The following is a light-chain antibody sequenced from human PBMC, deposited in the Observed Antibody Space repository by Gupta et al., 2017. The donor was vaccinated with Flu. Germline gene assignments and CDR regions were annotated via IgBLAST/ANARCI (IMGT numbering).Light chain of an antibody. J-gene: IGKJ1*01. Sequence: DIQVTQSPSSLSASVGDRVTITCRTSQSIIKYFNWYQQKPGKAPQLLIYAASKLQSGVPSRFSGSGSGTDFTLTITRLQPEDFATYYCQQRYNIPWTFGRGTKVEIK. V-gene: IGKV1-39*01. CDR2: AAS. CDR3: QQRYNIPWT. CDR1: QSIIKY.